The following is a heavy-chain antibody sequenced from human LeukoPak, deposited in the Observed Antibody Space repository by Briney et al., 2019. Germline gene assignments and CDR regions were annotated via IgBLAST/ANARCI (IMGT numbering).Heavy chain of an antibody. Sequence: GGTLRLSCAASGFTFSSSGTNWVRQAPGKGLEWVSTISGSGDSTYYAGSVKGRFTISRENAKNSLYLQMNSLRAGDTAVYYCARSSENGYWYFDLWGRGTLVTVSS. J-gene: IGHJ2*01. CDR1: GFTFSSSG. V-gene: IGHV3-23*01. CDR3: ARSSENGYWYFDL. D-gene: IGHD6-6*01. CDR2: ISGSGDST.